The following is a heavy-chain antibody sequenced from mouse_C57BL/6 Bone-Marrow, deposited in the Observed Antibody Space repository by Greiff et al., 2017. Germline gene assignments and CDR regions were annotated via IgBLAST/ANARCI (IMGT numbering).Heavy chain of an antibody. Sequence: QVQLQQPGAELVKPGASVKLSCKASGYTFTSYWMHWVKQRPGQGLEWIGMIHPNSGSTNYNEKFKSKATLTVDKSSSADYMQRSSLTSEDSAVYDCAREWLRPCWYFDVWGTGTTVTVSS. J-gene: IGHJ1*03. CDR1: GYTFTSYW. CDR3: AREWLRPCWYFDV. D-gene: IGHD2-2*01. V-gene: IGHV1-64*01. CDR2: IHPNSGST.